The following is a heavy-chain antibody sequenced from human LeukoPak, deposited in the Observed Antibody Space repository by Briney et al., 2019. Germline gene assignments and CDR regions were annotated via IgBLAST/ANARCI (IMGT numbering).Heavy chain of an antibody. Sequence: GRSLRPSCTASGFTFGDYAMSSVRQGPGKRLERVGFIRSKADGGTTEYAASVKGRFTISRDDSKSIAYLQMNSLKTEDTAVYYCTRVSKRGYSYGYFDYWGQGTLVTVSS. CDR3: TRVSKRGYSYGYFDY. V-gene: IGHV3-49*04. J-gene: IGHJ4*02. CDR2: IRSKADGGTT. D-gene: IGHD5-18*01. CDR1: GFTFGDYA.